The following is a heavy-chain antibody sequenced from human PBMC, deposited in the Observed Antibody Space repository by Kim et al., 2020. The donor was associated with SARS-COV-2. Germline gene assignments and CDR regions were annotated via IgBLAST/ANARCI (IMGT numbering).Heavy chain of an antibody. CDR3: ARDRVAFNWFDP. J-gene: IGHJ5*02. CDR2: IYYSGST. CDR1: GGSISSGDYY. Sequence: SETLSLTCTVSGGSISSGDYYWSWIRQPPGKGLEWIGYIYYSGSTYYNPSLKSRVTISVDTSKNQFSLKLSSVTAADTAVYYCARDRVAFNWFDPWGQGTLVTVSS. V-gene: IGHV4-30-4*01. D-gene: IGHD3-3*02.